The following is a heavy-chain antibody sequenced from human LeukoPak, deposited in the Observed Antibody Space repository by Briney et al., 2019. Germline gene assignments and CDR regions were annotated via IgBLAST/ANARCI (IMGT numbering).Heavy chain of an antibody. J-gene: IGHJ6*02. CDR2: IQSKTDGGTT. CDR1: GFTFSSYA. V-gene: IGHV3-15*01. D-gene: IGHD3-10*01. CDR3: AAGGRV. Sequence: GGSLRLSCAASGFTFSSYAMSWVRQAPGKGLEWVGRIQSKTDGGTTEYAAPVKGRFTISRDDSTNTLYLQMNSLKTEDTGVYYCAAGGRVWGQGTTVTVSS.